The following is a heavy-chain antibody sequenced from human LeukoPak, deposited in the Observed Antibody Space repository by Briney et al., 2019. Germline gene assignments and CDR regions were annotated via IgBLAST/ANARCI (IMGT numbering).Heavy chain of an antibody. V-gene: IGHV3-30*02. CDR1: GFTFSRYG. CDR2: IRSDGSNK. CDR3: AELGITMIGGV. D-gene: IGHD3-10*02. J-gene: IGHJ6*04. Sequence: PGGSLRLSCAASGFTFSRYGMHWVRQAPGKGLEWVAFIRSDGSNKYYADSVKGRFTISRDNAKNSLYLQMNSLRAEDTAVYYCAELGITMIGGVWGKGTTVTISS.